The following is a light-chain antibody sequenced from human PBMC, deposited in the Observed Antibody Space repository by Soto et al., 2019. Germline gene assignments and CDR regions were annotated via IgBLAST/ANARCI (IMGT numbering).Light chain of an antibody. CDR3: NSFTTSSTLV. CDR2: DGS. CDR1: SSDVGAYNY. J-gene: IGLJ2*01. Sequence: QSALTQPASVSGSPGQSITISCTGTSSDVGAYNYVSWYQHHPGKAPKLMIYDGSNRPSGVSKRFSGSKSGNTASLTISGLQAEDEADYYCNSFTTSSTLVFGGGTKVTVL. V-gene: IGLV2-14*03.